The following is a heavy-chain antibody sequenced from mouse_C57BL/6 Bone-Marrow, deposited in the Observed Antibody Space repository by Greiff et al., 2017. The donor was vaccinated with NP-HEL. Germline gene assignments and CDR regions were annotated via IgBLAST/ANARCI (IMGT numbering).Heavy chain of an antibody. V-gene: IGHV5-4*01. D-gene: IGHD2-4*01. Sequence: EVQVVESGGGLVKPGGSLKLSCAASGFTFSSYAMSWVRQTPEKRLEWVATISDGGSYTYYPDNVKGRFTISRDNAKNNLYLQMSHLKSEDTAMYYCARVGPYDCFDYWGQGTTLTVSS. J-gene: IGHJ2*01. CDR2: ISDGGSYT. CDR1: GFTFSSYA. CDR3: ARVGPYDCFDY.